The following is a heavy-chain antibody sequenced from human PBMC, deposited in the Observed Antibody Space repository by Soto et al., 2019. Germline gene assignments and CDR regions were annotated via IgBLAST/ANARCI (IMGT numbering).Heavy chain of an antibody. CDR1: GYTFTCYA. J-gene: IGHJ4*02. Sequence: ASVKVPCKASGYTFTCYAMHWVRQAPGQRLEWMGWINAGNGNTKYSQKFQGRVTITRDTSASTAYMELSSLRSEDTAVYYCARAVAVAADFDYWGQGTLVTVSS. CDR2: INAGNGNT. D-gene: IGHD6-19*01. V-gene: IGHV1-3*01. CDR3: ARAVAVAADFDY.